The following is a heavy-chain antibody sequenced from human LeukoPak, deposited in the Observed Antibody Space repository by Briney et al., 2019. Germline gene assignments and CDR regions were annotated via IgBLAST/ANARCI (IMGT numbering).Heavy chain of an antibody. J-gene: IGHJ4*02. CDR2: IYPGDSDT. Sequence: GESLKISCNGSGYSFTSYWIGWVRQTPGKGLEWMGIIYPGDSDTRYSPSFQGQVTISADKSTSTAYLQWSSLKASDTAMYYCARLVVVAATPQYYFDYWGQGALVTVSS. V-gene: IGHV5-51*01. CDR3: ARLVVVAATPQYYFDY. D-gene: IGHD2-15*01. CDR1: GYSFTSYW.